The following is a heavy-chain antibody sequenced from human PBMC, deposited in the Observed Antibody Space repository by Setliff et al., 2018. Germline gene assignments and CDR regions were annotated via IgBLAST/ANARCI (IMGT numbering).Heavy chain of an antibody. V-gene: IGHV4-59*12. CDR3: ARAPGYSYGYYYYGMDV. CDR2: IYYSGST. D-gene: IGHD5-18*01. CDR1: GGSISSYY. Sequence: SETLSLTCTVSGGSISSYYWSWIRQPPGKGLEWIGYIYYSGSTNYNPSLKSRVTISVDTSKNQFSLKLSSVTAADTAVYYCARAPGYSYGYYYYGMDVWGQGTTVTVSS. J-gene: IGHJ6*02.